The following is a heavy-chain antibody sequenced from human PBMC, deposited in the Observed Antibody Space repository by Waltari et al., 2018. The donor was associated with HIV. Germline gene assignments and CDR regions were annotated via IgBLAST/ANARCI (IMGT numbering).Heavy chain of an antibody. CDR1: GYTFTNYW. Sequence: EVQLVQYGAEERMSGESLKISCKASGYTFTNYWFAWVRQMSGDGLEWMGISYPFYSDTRYNPSFEGQITISADKSLATAYLEWNNLNASDAAIYYCARLFYYDTTGYINNAFDIWGQGTVVTVS. J-gene: IGHJ3*02. CDR2: SYPFYSDT. D-gene: IGHD3-22*01. CDR3: ARLFYYDTTGYINNAFDI. V-gene: IGHV5-51*03.